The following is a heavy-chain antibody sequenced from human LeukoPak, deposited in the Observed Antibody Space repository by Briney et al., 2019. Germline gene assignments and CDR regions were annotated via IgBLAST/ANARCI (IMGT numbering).Heavy chain of an antibody. CDR1: GFTFSSYW. J-gene: IGHJ6*02. Sequence: GGSLRLSCAASGFTFSSYWMSWVRQAPGKGLEWVANIKHDGSEKYYVDSVKGRFTISRDNSKNSLYLQMNSLRAEDTAVYYCPRAWCGSGSYKYYLGINYYYRMDVWGQGTTVTDSS. V-gene: IGHV3-7*04. CDR3: PRAWCGSGSYKYYLGINYYYRMDV. D-gene: IGHD3-10*01. CDR2: IKHDGSEK.